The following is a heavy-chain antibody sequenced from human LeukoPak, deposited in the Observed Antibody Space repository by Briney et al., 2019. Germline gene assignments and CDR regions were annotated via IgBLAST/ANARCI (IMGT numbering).Heavy chain of an antibody. CDR3: ARVMDPGISWTQGVDY. J-gene: IGHJ4*02. CDR1: GDSVSSNSAA. V-gene: IGHV6-1*01. CDR2: TYYRSKWYN. D-gene: IGHD2-2*01. Sequence: SQTLSLTCAISGDSVSSNSAAWNWIRQSPSRGLEWLGRTYYRSKWYNDYAVSVKSRITINPDTSKNQFSLQLNSVTPEDTAAYYCARVMDPGISWTQGVDYWGQGTLVTVSS.